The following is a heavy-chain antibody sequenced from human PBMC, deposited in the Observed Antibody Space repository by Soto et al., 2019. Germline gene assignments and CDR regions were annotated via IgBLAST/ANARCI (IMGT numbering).Heavy chain of an antibody. Sequence: NPSETLSLTCTVSGGSISSYYWSWIRQPAGKGLEWIGRIYTSGSTNYNPSLKSRVTMSVDTSKNQFSLKLSSVTAADTAVYYCARAGKVFARPYSWFDPWGQGTLVTVSS. CDR2: IYTSGST. D-gene: IGHD3-16*01. CDR1: GGSISSYY. CDR3: ARAGKVFARPYSWFDP. V-gene: IGHV4-4*07. J-gene: IGHJ5*02.